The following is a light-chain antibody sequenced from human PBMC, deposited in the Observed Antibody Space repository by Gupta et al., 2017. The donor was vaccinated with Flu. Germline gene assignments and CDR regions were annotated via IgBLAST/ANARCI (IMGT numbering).Light chain of an antibody. Sequence: QSVLTQPPSASGTPGQRVTISCFGSTSNIGSHTVTWYRQVPGTAPKLLIYSHDLRPSAVPDRFAGPRSGTSAYLPIRGLQSEDEAEYSCTAWDDSLGGVVSGGG. V-gene: IGLV1-44*01. CDR1: TSNIGSHT. CDR3: TAWDDSLGGVV. CDR2: SHD. J-gene: IGLJ2*01.